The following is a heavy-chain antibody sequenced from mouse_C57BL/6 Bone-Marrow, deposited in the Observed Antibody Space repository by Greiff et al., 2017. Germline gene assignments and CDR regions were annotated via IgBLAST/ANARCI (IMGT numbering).Heavy chain of an antibody. V-gene: IGHV5-12*01. D-gene: IGHD2-4*01. CDR2: ISNGGGST. CDR1: GFTFSDYY. Sequence: DVQLVESGGGLVQPGGSLKLSCAASGFTFSDYYMYWVRQTPEKRLEWVAYISNGGGSTYYPDTVKGRFTISRDNAKNTLYLQMSRLKSEDTAMYYCARQSGDYDRFAYWGQGTLVTVSA. CDR3: ARQSGDYDRFAY. J-gene: IGHJ3*01.